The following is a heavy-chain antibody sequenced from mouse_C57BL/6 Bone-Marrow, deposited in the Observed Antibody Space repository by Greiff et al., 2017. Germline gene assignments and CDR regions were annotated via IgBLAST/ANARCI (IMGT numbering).Heavy chain of an antibody. V-gene: IGHV1-55*01. J-gene: IGHJ2*01. Sequence: QVQLQQPGAELVKPGASVKMSCKASGYTFTSYWITWVKQRPGQGLEWIGDIYPGSGSTNYNEKFKSKATLTVDTSSSTAYMQLSSLTSEDSAVYYCARSGTTVVEYYFDYWGQGTTLTVSS. CDR3: ARSGTTVVEYYFDY. CDR2: IYPGSGST. CDR1: GYTFTSYW. D-gene: IGHD1-1*01.